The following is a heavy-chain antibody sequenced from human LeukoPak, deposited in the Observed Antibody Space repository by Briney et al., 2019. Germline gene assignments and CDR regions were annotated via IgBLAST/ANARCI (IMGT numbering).Heavy chain of an antibody. Sequence: SETLSLTCTVSGGSISSGGYYWSWIRQPPGKGLEWIGEINHSGSTNYNPSLKSRVTISVDTSKNQFSLELSSVTAADTAVYYCARVTFPRYSSGLTDYWGQGTLVTVSS. CDR1: GGSISSGGYY. CDR3: ARVTFPRYSSGLTDY. D-gene: IGHD6-19*01. CDR2: INHSGST. V-gene: IGHV4-39*07. J-gene: IGHJ4*02.